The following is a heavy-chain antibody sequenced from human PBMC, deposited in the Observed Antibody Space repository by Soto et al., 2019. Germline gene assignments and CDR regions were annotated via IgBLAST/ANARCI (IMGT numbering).Heavy chain of an antibody. J-gene: IGHJ4*02. CDR1: GFPFSNYA. Sequence: GGSLRLSCAASGFPFSNYAMSWVRQAPGKGLEWVSTLSSSSSYIYYAESVKGRFTISRDNAKNSLYLQMNSLRAEDTAVYYCARDQPGYSYGYGLGYWGQGTLVTVSS. CDR2: LSSSSSYI. V-gene: IGHV3-21*01. D-gene: IGHD5-18*01. CDR3: ARDQPGYSYGYGLGY.